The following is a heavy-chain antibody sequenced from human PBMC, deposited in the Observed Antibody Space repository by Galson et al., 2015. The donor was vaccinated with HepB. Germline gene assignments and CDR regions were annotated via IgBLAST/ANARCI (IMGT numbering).Heavy chain of an antibody. CDR2: ISSSSTTI. CDR1: TFIFSTYS. CDR3: ARDLTTSFYYYGMDV. J-gene: IGHJ6*02. V-gene: IGHV3-48*04. D-gene: IGHD1-26*01. Sequence: SLRLSCAASTFIFSTYSMNWVRQAPGKGLEWVSYISSSSTTIYYADSVKGRFTISRDNAKNSLYLQMNSLSAEDTAVYYCARDLTTSFYYYGMDVWGQGTTVTVSS.